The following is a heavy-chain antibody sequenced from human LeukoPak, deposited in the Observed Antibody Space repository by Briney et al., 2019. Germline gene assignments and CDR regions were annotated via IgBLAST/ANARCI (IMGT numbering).Heavy chain of an antibody. Sequence: PGGSLRLSCAASGFTFSSYAMSWVRQAPGKGLEWVSAISGSGGSTYYADSVKGRFTISRDNSKNTLYLQMNSLRAEDTAVYYCANPWAPVGLVDYWGQGTLVTVSS. CDR3: ANPWAPVGLVDY. D-gene: IGHD6-19*01. V-gene: IGHV3-23*01. CDR2: ISGSGGST. J-gene: IGHJ4*02. CDR1: GFTFSSYA.